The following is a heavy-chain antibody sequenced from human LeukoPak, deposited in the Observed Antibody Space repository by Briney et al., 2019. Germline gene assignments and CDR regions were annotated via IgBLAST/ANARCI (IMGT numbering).Heavy chain of an antibody. CDR2: INHSGST. Sequence: SETLSLTCAVYGGSFSGYYWSWIRQPPGKGLEWIGEINHSGSTNYNPSLKRRVTISVDTSKNQFSLKLSSVTAADTAVYYCARGVVVPAAIKRDYYYYYYMDVWGKGTTVTVSS. CDR1: GGSFSGYY. CDR3: ARGVVVPAAIKRDYYYYYYMDV. V-gene: IGHV4-34*01. D-gene: IGHD2-2*01. J-gene: IGHJ6*03.